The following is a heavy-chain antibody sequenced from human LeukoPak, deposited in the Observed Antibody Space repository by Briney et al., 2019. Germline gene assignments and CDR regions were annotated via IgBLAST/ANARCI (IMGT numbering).Heavy chain of an antibody. CDR3: AKDRGGSYTFDM. CDR2: LNPGDGYT. CDR1: GYTFTSYD. V-gene: IGHV1-46*01. J-gene: IGHJ3*02. Sequence: GASVKVSCKASGYTFTSYDINWVRQATGQGLEWMGILNPGDGYTNCAQKFQDRVTITRDTSTSTVYMEMSSLRSEDTAVYYCAKDRGGSYTFDMWGQGTMVTVSS. D-gene: IGHD3-16*01.